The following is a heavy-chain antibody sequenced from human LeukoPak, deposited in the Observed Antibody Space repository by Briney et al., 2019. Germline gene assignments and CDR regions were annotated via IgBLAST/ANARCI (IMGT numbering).Heavy chain of an antibody. J-gene: IGHJ4*02. V-gene: IGHV1-69*04. CDR2: IIPILGIA. CDR1: GGTFSGYA. Sequence: ASVKVSCKASGGTFSGYAIRWVRQAPGQGLEWMGRIIPILGIANYAQKFQGRVTMTADKSTSTAYMELSSLRSEDTAVYYCARDEDYWGQGTLVTVSS. CDR3: ARDEDY.